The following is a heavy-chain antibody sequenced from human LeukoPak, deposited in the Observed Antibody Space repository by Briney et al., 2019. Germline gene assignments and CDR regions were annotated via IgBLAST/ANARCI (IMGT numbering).Heavy chain of an antibody. Sequence: PSETLSLTCAVYGGSFSGYYWSWIRQPPGKGLEWIGEINHSGSTNYNPSLKSRVTISVDMSKNQFSLKLSSVTAADTAVYYCARGSSITGTTDFDYWGQGTLVTVSS. V-gene: IGHV4-34*01. CDR1: GGSFSGYY. J-gene: IGHJ4*02. CDR2: INHSGST. CDR3: ARGSSITGTTDFDY. D-gene: IGHD1-7*01.